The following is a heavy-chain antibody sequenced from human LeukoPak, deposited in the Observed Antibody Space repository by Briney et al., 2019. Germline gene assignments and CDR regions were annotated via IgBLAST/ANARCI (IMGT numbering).Heavy chain of an antibody. V-gene: IGHV3-33*01. D-gene: IGHD1-26*01. CDR3: ARVRSEWELVLDAFDI. J-gene: IGHJ3*02. Sequence: GGSLRLSCAASGFTFSSYSMHWVRQAPGKGLEWVAVIRYDGTDKNYADSVKGRFTISRDNSQNTLFLQMNSLRAEDTAVYYCARVRSEWELVLDAFDIWGQGTMVTVS. CDR2: IRYDGTDK. CDR1: GFTFSSYS.